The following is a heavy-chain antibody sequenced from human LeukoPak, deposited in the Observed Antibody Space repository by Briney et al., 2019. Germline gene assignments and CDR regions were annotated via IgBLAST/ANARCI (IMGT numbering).Heavy chain of an antibody. CDR3: ARDRGSHSSSTYYYYYYMDV. CDR2: ISAYNGNT. D-gene: IGHD6-6*01. Sequence: GASVKVSCKASGYTFTSYGISWVRQAPGQGLEWMGWISAYNGNTNYAQKLQGRVAMTTDTSTSTAYMELRSLRSDDTAVYYCARDRGSHSSSTYYYYYYMDVWGKGTTVTVSS. V-gene: IGHV1-18*01. J-gene: IGHJ6*03. CDR1: GYTFTSYG.